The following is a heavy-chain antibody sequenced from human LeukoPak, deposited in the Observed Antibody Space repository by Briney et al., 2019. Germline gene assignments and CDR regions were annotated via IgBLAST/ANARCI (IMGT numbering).Heavy chain of an antibody. V-gene: IGHV5-51*01. CDR3: ARALKGGGYSEYYFDY. CDR1: GSSFTNYW. CDR2: IYPGDSDT. D-gene: IGHD3-22*01. J-gene: IGHJ4*02. Sequence: GESLQISCQGSGSSFTNYWVGWVRQMPGRGLEWMGIIYPGDSDTRYSPSFQGQVTISADRSISTAYLQWSSLKASDTAMCYCARALKGGGYSEYYFDYWGQGSLVTVSS.